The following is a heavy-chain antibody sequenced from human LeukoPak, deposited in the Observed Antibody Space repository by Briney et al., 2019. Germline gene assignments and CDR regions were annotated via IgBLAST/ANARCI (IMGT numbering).Heavy chain of an antibody. CDR1: GFTFSDYY. CDR3: ARDFMGFSNFDSSGYYYY. D-gene: IGHD3-22*01. CDR2: ISSSGYSI. Sequence: GGSLRLSCAASGFTFSDYYMSWIRQAPGKGLEWVSYISSSGYSISSADSVKGRFTTSRDNAKNSLFLQMNSLRAEDTAVYYCARDFMGFSNFDSSGYYYYWGQGTLVTVSS. V-gene: IGHV3-11*01. J-gene: IGHJ4*02.